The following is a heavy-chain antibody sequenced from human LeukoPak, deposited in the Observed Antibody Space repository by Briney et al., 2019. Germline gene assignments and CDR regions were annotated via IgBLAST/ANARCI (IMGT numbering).Heavy chain of an antibody. J-gene: IGHJ4*02. D-gene: IGHD6-19*01. CDR2: ISGSGGST. CDR3: AKDMGLAVAAMFDY. Sequence: GGSLRLSCAASGLTFSTYAMSWVRQAPGKGLEWVSGISGSGGSTYYADSVKGRFTISRDNSKETLYLQMNSLRAGDTAVYFCAKDMGLAVAAMFDYWGQGILVTVSS. CDR1: GLTFSTYA. V-gene: IGHV3-23*01.